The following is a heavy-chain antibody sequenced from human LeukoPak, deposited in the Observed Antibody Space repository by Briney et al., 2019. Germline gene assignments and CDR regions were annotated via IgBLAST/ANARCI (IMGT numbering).Heavy chain of an antibody. D-gene: IGHD5-12*01. Sequence: PGGSLRLSCAASGFTFSTHAMHWVRQAPAKGLEWVAMIWFDGKTTYYVNSVKGRFTISRDNSKNTVDLRMNSLRAEDTAVYYCAGDPNMTGYDFGVPGLRSLYYYGMDVWGQGTTVTVSS. CDR1: GFTFSTHA. CDR2: IWFDGKTT. V-gene: IGHV3-33*01. J-gene: IGHJ6*02. CDR3: AGDPNMTGYDFGVPGLRSLYYYGMDV.